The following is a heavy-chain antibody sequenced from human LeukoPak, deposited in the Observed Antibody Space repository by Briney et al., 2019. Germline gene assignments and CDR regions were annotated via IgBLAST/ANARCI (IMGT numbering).Heavy chain of an antibody. CDR2: INPSGGST. J-gene: IGHJ3*02. V-gene: IGHV1-46*01. Sequence: GALVKVSCKASGYTFTRYYMHWVRQAPGQGLEWMGRINPSGGSTSYAQKFQGRVTMTRDTSTSTVYMELSSLRSEDTAVYYCARDRAIAGTKEDAFDIWGQGTMVTVSS. D-gene: IGHD6-19*01. CDR3: ARDRAIAGTKEDAFDI. CDR1: GYTFTRYY.